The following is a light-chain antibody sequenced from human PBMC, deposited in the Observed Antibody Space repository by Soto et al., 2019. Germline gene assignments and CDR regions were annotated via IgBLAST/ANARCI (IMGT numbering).Light chain of an antibody. CDR3: HQYGSSPST. CDR1: QSVSSSF. J-gene: IGKJ1*01. Sequence: EIVLTQSPGTLSLSPGDRATLSCRASQSVSSSFLAWYQQKPGQAPRLLIYGASSRATGIADRFSGSGSGTDFTFTISRLEPEDFAVYFCHQYGSSPSTFGPGTKVEI. CDR2: GAS. V-gene: IGKV3-20*01.